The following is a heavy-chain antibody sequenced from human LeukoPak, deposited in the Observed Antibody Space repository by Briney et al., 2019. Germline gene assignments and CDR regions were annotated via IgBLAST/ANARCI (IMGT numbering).Heavy chain of an antibody. V-gene: IGHV1-2*02. Sequence: ASVKVSCKASGYTFTGYYMHWVRQAPGQGLEWMGWINPNSGGTNYAQKFQGRVTMTRDTSISTAYMELSRLRSDDTAVYYCARALRFLGWLSRWDYYYYMDVWGKGTTVTVSS. CDR3: ARALRFLGWLSRWDYYYYMDV. CDR1: GYTFTGYY. J-gene: IGHJ6*03. CDR2: INPNSGGT. D-gene: IGHD3-3*01.